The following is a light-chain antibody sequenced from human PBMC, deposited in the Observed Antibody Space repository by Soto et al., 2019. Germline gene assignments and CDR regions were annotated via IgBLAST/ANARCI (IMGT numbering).Light chain of an antibody. Sequence: EIVLIQSPGTLSLSPGERATLSCRTSQSVSNNYLAWYQQKPGQAPSLLIYGASTRATGTPARFSGSGSGTEFTLTSSSLESEDYAVYFCQQYISWPLNFGGDTKVDIK. J-gene: IGKJ4*01. CDR1: QSVSNN. V-gene: IGKV3-15*01. CDR3: QQYISWPLN. CDR2: GAS.